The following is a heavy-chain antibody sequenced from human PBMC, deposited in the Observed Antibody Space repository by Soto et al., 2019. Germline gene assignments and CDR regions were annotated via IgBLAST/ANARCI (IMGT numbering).Heavy chain of an antibody. V-gene: IGHV5-51*01. J-gene: IGHJ6*02. CDR1: GYIFTSYW. CDR2: IYPGDSDT. Sequence: GESLKISSRGSGYIFTSYWIGWVRQMLGKGLEWMGIIYPGDSDTRYSPSFQGQVTISADKSISTAYLQWSSLKASDTAMYYCARQCVGAAGTGYYYYYGMEVWGQGTTVTVAS. D-gene: IGHD6-13*01. CDR3: ARQCVGAAGTGYYYYYGMEV.